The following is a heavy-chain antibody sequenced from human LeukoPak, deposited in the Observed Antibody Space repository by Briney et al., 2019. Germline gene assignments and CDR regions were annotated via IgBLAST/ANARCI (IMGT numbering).Heavy chain of an antibody. J-gene: IGHJ4*02. Sequence: GGSLRLSCAASGFTFSSYAMSWVRQAPGKGLELVSAISGSGGSTYYADSVKGRFTISRDNSKNTLYLQMNSLRAEDTAVYYCAKDPRRVIVVVPAAEDYWGQGTLVTVSS. CDR2: ISGSGGST. V-gene: IGHV3-23*01. D-gene: IGHD2-2*01. CDR3: AKDPRRVIVVVPAAEDY. CDR1: GFTFSSYA.